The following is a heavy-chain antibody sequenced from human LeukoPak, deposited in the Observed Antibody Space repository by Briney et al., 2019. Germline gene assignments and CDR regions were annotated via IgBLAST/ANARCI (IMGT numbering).Heavy chain of an antibody. J-gene: IGHJ5*02. Sequence: SGPTLVKPTQTLTLTCTFSGFSLSTSGVGVGWIRQPPGKGLEWIAHIYYSGSTNYNPSLKSRVTISVDASKNQFSLNLNSVTAADTAVYYCARGGRWFDPWGQGTLVTVSS. V-gene: IGHV4-61*08. CDR2: IYYSGST. CDR3: ARGGRWFDP. CDR1: GFSLSTSGVG.